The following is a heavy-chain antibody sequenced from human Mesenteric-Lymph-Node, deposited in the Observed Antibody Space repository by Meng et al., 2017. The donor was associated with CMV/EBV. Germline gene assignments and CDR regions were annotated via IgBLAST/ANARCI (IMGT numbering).Heavy chain of an antibody. CDR1: GYIFTSYD. CDR2: MKNKKGET. D-gene: IGHD3-10*01. J-gene: IGHJ4*02. Sequence: VTSKASGYIFTSYDSNWVRQASGEGLEWMGWMKNKKGETGYEKENQDRVTMTRDTSINTAYMELSSLRSEDTAVYFCARGNGGSFDYWGQGSLVTVSS. V-gene: IGHV1-8*01. CDR3: ARGNGGSFDY.